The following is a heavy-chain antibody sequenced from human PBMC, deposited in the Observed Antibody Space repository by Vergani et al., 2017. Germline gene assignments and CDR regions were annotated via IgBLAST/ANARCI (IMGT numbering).Heavy chain of an antibody. J-gene: IGHJ6*03. V-gene: IGHV4-34*01. D-gene: IGHD4-11*01. Sequence: QVQLQQWGGGLLKPSETLSLTCVVNGGSFTSYHWTWIRQSPGEGLEWVGDIDHTGRPDYNPSLKSRLTMSVDKSRNQFSLTFNSVTATDTAISFCARVNTETNGHLYYYYYMDVWGQGTAVTVS. CDR3: ARVNTETNGHLYYYYYMDV. CDR1: GGSFTSYH. CDR2: IDHTGRP.